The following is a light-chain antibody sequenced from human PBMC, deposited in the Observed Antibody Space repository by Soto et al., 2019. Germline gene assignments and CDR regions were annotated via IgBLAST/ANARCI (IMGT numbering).Light chain of an antibody. CDR1: SSNIGSNS. V-gene: IGLV1-47*01. Sequence: QSVLTQPPSASVTPGQRVTISCSGSSSNIGSNSVYWYQQLPGTAPKLLIYRNNQRPSGVPDRFSGSKSGTSGSLAISGLRSEDEADYYCAAWDDSLSGGVFGGGTKLTVL. CDR3: AAWDDSLSGGV. J-gene: IGLJ2*01. CDR2: RNN.